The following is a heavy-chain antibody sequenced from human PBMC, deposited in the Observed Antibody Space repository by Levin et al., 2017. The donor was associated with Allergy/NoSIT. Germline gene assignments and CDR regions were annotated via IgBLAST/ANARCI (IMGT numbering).Heavy chain of an antibody. CDR3: ARTAKGGGPSAFDI. CDR2: INPNSGGT. Sequence: GESLKISCKASGYTFTGYYMHWVRQAPGQGLEWMGWINPNSGGTNYAQKFQGWVTMTRDTSISTAYMELSRLRSDDTAVYYCARTAKGGGPSAFDIWGQGTMVTVSS. J-gene: IGHJ3*02. CDR1: GYTFTGYY. V-gene: IGHV1-2*04. D-gene: IGHD3-16*01.